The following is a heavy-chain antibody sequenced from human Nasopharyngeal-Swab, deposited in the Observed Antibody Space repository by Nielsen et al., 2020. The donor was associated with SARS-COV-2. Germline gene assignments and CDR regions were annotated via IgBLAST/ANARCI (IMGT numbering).Heavy chain of an antibody. CDR2: INHSGST. D-gene: IGHD4-23*01. CDR3: ARVVYGGNLNYYYYGMDV. Sequence: SETLSLTCAVYGGSFSGYYWSWIRQPPGKGLEWIGEINHSGSTNYNPSLKSRVTISVDTSKNQFSLKLSSVTAADTAVYYCARVVYGGNLNYYYYGMDVWGQGTTVTFSS. CDR1: GGSFSGYY. V-gene: IGHV4-34*01. J-gene: IGHJ6*02.